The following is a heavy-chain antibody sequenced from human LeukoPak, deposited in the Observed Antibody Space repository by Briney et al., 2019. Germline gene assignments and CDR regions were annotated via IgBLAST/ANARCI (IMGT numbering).Heavy chain of an antibody. Sequence: GGSLTLSCAASGFTFNNAWMSWVPDAPGKGLEWVTVISVSGGSTYYADSVKGRFTISRDNSKDTLYLQMNSLGAEDTAVYYCAKSPGGVVSTSFDNWGQGTLVTVSS. J-gene: IGHJ4*02. V-gene: IGHV3-23*01. D-gene: IGHD2-2*01. CDR3: AKSPGGVVSTSFDN. CDR1: GFTFNNAW. CDR2: ISVSGGST.